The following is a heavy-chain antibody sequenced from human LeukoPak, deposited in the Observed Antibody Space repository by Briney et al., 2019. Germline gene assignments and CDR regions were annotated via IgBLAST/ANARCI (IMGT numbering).Heavy chain of an antibody. D-gene: IGHD4-23*01. J-gene: IGHJ4*02. Sequence: SDTLSLTCAVSGYSISSGYYWGWIRQPPRKGLESIGSIYYDGSTYYNPSLNSRVTISIDTSNNQFSLNLSSVSAADTAVYYCARQAAYGGRDYWGQGTLVTVSS. CDR1: GYSISSGYY. CDR3: ARQAAYGGRDY. V-gene: IGHV4-38-2*01. CDR2: IYYDGST.